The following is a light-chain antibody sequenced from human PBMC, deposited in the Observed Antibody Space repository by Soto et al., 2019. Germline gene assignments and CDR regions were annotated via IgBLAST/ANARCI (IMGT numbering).Light chain of an antibody. CDR2: GVN. V-gene: IGLV2-14*01. J-gene: IGLJ1*01. CDR3: GSYAGSDTFV. CDR1: NSDIYAYNY. Sequence: QSVMTQAASVSGSPGQSITITCTASNSDIYAYNYVSWYQQHPGNAPKVVISGVNIRPSSVSSRFSGSKSGNTASLTISGLQAEDEAEYFCGSYAGSDTFVFGTGTKVTVL.